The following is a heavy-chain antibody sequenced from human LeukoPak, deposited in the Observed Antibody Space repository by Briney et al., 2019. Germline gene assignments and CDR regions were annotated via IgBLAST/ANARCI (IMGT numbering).Heavy chain of an antibody. D-gene: IGHD3-22*01. J-gene: IGHJ4*02. V-gene: IGHV1-18*04. Sequence: ASVKVSCKASGYTFTGYYMHWVRQAPGQGLEWMGWISAYNGDTNYAQRLQGRVTMTTDTSTSTAYMELRSLRSDDTAMYYCASNTGSDSSGYAYWGQGTLVTVSS. CDR1: GYTFTGYY. CDR2: ISAYNGDT. CDR3: ASNTGSDSSGYAY.